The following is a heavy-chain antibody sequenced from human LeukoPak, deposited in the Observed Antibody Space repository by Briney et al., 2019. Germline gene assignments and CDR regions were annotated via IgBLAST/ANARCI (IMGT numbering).Heavy chain of an antibody. CDR3: ARQQLERRSPYYYMDV. CDR1: GGTFSGYT. V-gene: IGHV1-69*05. D-gene: IGHD1-1*01. CDR2: IIPLFRTP. Sequence: SVKVSCKASGGTFSGYTISWVRQAPGQGLEWMGGIIPLFRTPNYAQKFQGRVTISTDESSSTAYMELSSLRSDDTAVYYCARQQLERRSPYYYMDVWGEGTTVTVSS. J-gene: IGHJ6*03.